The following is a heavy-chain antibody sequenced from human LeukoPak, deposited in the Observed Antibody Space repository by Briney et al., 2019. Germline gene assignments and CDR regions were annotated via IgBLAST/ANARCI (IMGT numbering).Heavy chain of an antibody. J-gene: IGHJ6*02. Sequence: SETLSLTCTVSGGSISSGGYYWSWIRQHPGKGLEWIGYIYYSGSTYYNPSLKSRVTISVDTSKNQFSLKLSSVTAADTAVYYCARVIGYSSGWYYGMDVWGQGTTVTVYS. V-gene: IGHV4-31*03. CDR2: IYYSGST. D-gene: IGHD6-19*01. CDR1: GGSISSGGYY. CDR3: ARVIGYSSGWYYGMDV.